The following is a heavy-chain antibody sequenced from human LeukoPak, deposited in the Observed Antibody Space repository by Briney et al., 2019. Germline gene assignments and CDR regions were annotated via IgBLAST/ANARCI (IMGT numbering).Heavy chain of an antibody. J-gene: IGHJ3*02. V-gene: IGHV4-4*07. D-gene: IGHD3-22*01. Sequence: PSETLSLTCTVSGGSISSYYWSWIRQPAGKGLEWIGRIYTSGSTNYNSSLKSRVTMSVDTSKNQFSLKLSSVTAADTAVYYCARGGPGYYDSSGYYLVVGAFDIWGQGTMVTVSS. CDR1: GGSISSYY. CDR3: ARGGPGYYDSSGYYLVVGAFDI. CDR2: IYTSGST.